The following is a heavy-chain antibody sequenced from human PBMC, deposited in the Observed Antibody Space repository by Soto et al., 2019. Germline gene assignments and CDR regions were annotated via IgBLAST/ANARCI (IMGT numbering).Heavy chain of an antibody. Sequence: EVPLVESGGGLVKPGGSLRLSCAASGFTFSNAWMIWVRQAPGRGLEWVGRIKSKADGGTIEYAAPVKGRFTISRDDSENTFYLQMNSLKPEDTAVYYCTTCLTAAPRRFDPWGQGTLVTVSS. J-gene: IGHJ5*02. CDR3: TTCLTAAPRRFDP. D-gene: IGHD2-21*02. V-gene: IGHV3-15*07. CDR2: IKSKADGGTI. CDR1: GFTFSNAW.